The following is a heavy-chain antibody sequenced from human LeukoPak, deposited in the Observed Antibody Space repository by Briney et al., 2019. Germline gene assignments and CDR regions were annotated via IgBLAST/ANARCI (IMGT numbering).Heavy chain of an antibody. J-gene: IGHJ5*02. CDR2: IYHSGSS. Sequence: SETLSLTCTVFGDYISSGPYNWGWVHQPPGKGLEYIASIYHSGSSYYNPSLKSRVSISVDTSKNEFSLKLRSVTAADTAVYYCARHGYGSGVYVDHWGQGTLVTVSS. V-gene: IGHV4-39*01. CDR1: GDYISSGPYN. D-gene: IGHD6-25*01. CDR3: ARHGYGSGVYVDH.